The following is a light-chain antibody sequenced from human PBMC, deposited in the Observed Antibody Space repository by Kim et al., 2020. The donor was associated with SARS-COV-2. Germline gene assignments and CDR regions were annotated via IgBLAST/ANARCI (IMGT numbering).Light chain of an antibody. CDR2: AAS. J-gene: IGKJ1*01. CDR3: QQYYERPPWS. Sequence: EVVMTQSPATLSMSPGERATLSCMASQSISTNVAWYQQKHGQAPRLLIYAASTRGTGVPARFSGSGAGTEFSLTISSRQSEDFAVYHCQQYYERPPWSFAQGTRVEIK. CDR1: QSISTN. V-gene: IGKV3-15*01.